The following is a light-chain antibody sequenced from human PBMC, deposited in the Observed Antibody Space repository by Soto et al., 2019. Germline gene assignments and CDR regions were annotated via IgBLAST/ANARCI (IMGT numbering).Light chain of an antibody. CDR1: QSVRDN. J-gene: IGKJ2*01. Sequence: EIVMTHSPATLSVSPGERATLSCRASQSVRDNLAWYQQKPGQAPRLLIYGASTRATGIPARFSGSGSGTEFTLTITSLQSEDFALYFCQQSNNWPYTFGQGTKLEIK. CDR2: GAS. V-gene: IGKV3-15*01. CDR3: QQSNNWPYT.